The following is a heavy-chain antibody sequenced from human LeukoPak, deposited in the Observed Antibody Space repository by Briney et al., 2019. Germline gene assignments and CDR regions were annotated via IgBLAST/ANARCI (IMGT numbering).Heavy chain of an antibody. Sequence: GGSLRLSCAASGLTFSHYAMTWVRKAPGKGLEWVSTISGAGDSAYFADSVKGRFTISRDNSKNTLYLQMNSLRAEDTAVYYCAKKGLRFLESLDSDAFDIWGQGTMVTVSS. CDR1: GLTFSHYA. CDR3: AKKGLRFLESLDSDAFDI. D-gene: IGHD3-3*01. CDR2: ISGAGDSA. J-gene: IGHJ3*02. V-gene: IGHV3-23*01.